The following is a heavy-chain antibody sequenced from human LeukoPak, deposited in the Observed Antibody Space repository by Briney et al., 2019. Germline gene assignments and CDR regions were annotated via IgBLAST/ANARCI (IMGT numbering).Heavy chain of an antibody. V-gene: IGHV4-39*07. J-gene: IGHJ6*03. Sequence: SETLSLTCTVSGGSISSSSYYWGWIRQPPGKGLEWIGSIYYSGSTYYNPSLKSRVTISVDTSKNQFSLKLSSVTAADTAVYYCAREGYSSGWYWKNYYYYYMDVWGKGTTVTVSS. CDR3: AREGYSSGWYWKNYYYYYMDV. CDR2: IYYSGST. CDR1: GGSISSSSYY. D-gene: IGHD6-19*01.